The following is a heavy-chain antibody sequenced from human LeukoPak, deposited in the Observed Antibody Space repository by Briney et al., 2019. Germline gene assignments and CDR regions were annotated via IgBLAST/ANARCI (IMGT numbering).Heavy chain of an antibody. Sequence: GGSLRLSCAASGFTFSSYSMNWVRQAPGKGLEWVAVIWYDGSNKYYADSVRGRFTISRDNSKNTLYLQMNSLRAEDTAVYYCARGVLGYCSGTSCYPFDYWGQGTLVTVSS. CDR3: ARGVLGYCSGTSCYPFDY. J-gene: IGHJ4*02. D-gene: IGHD2-2*01. CDR1: GFTFSSYS. CDR2: IWYDGSNK. V-gene: IGHV3-33*08.